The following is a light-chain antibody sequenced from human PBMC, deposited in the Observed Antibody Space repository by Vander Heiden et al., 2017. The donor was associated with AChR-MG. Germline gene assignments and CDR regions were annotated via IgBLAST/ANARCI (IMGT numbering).Light chain of an antibody. V-gene: IGKV1-39*01. CDR3: QQSDSSPTWT. Sequence: DIQLTQSPSSLSASVGDRVTITCRASQSIANYLNWYQQRPGKAPKLLIYAASTLQSGVPPRFSGSGSGTDFTLTISSLQPEDLATYYCQQSDSSPTWTFGQGTKVEIK. J-gene: IGKJ1*01. CDR1: QSIANY. CDR2: AAS.